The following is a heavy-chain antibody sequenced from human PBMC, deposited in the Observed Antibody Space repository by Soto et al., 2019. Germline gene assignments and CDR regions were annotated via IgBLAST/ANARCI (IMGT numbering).Heavy chain of an antibody. CDR1: GYTFTSYA. J-gene: IGHJ4*02. Sequence: GASVKVSCKASGYTFTSYAMHWVRQAPGQRLEWMGWINAGNGNTKYSQKFQGRVTITRDTSASTAYMELSSLRSDDTAVYYCARGLPTDYWGQGTLVTVSS. CDR3: ARGLPTDY. D-gene: IGHD2-2*01. CDR2: INAGNGNT. V-gene: IGHV1-3*01.